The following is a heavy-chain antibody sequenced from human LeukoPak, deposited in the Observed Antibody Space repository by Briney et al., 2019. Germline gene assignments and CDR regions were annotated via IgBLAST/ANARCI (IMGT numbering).Heavy chain of an antibody. J-gene: IGHJ6*04. CDR1: GFTFSSYA. D-gene: IGHD3-22*01. CDR3: ARGPTMKMDV. V-gene: IGHV3-21*01. Sequence: PGGSLRLSCAASGFTFSSYAMNWVRQAPGKGLEWVSSLSGSGDDTYYADSVKGRFTISRDNAKNSLYLQMNSLRAEDTAVYYCARGPTMKMDVWGKGTTVTVSS. CDR2: LSGSGDDT.